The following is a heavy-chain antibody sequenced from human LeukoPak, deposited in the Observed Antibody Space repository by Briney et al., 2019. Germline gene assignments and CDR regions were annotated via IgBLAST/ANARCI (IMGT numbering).Heavy chain of an antibody. CDR1: GFTFSSYS. V-gene: IGHV3-21*01. Sequence: GGSLRLSCAASGFTFSSYSMNWVRQAPGKGLEWVSSISSSSSHIYYADSVKGRFTISRDNAKNSLYLQMNSLRVEDTAVYYCANTILTGALWGQGTLVTVSS. J-gene: IGHJ4*02. CDR3: ANTILTGAL. CDR2: ISSSSSHI. D-gene: IGHD2-2*02.